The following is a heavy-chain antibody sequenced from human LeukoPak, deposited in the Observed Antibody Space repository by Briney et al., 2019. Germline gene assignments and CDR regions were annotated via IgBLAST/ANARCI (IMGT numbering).Heavy chain of an antibody. CDR3: ARQPPIQYSYGYWYFDL. CDR2: IYNSGST. V-gene: IGHV4-59*01. J-gene: IGHJ2*01. CDR1: GVSISRYY. Sequence: PSETLSLTCTVSGVSISRYYWSWIRQPPGKGLEWIGYIYNSGSTKYNTSLKSRVTISVDTPKNEVSLKLTSLTAADTAVYYCARQPPIQYSYGYWYFDLWGRGTLVTVSS. D-gene: IGHD5-18*01.